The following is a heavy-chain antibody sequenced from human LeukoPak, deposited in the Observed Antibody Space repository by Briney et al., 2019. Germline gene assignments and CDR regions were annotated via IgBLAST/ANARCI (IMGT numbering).Heavy chain of an antibody. V-gene: IGHV3-23*01. CDR1: GLTFTTYA. CDR3: AKADRGWGVITKD. Sequence: PGGSLRLSCAASGLTFTTYAMSWVRQVPGKGLEWVAAIGGSSDFTYYAEYVKGRFTISRDNSKKTLYLQMNSLRAEDTAVYYCAKADRGWGVITKDWGQGTLVTVSS. J-gene: IGHJ4*02. D-gene: IGHD3-10*01. CDR2: IGGSSDFT.